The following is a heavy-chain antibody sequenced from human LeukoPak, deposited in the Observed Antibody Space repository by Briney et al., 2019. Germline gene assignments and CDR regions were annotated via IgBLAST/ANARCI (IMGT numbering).Heavy chain of an antibody. D-gene: IGHD1-26*01. J-gene: IGHJ3*02. CDR3: AADSWELLPRAFDI. Sequence: ASVKVSCKASGFTFTSSAMQGVRQARGQRLEWIGWIVVGSGNTNYAQKFQERVTITRDMSTSTAYMELSSLRSEDTAVYYCAADSWELLPRAFDIWGQGTMVTVSS. CDR1: GFTFTSSA. V-gene: IGHV1-58*02. CDR2: IVVGSGNT.